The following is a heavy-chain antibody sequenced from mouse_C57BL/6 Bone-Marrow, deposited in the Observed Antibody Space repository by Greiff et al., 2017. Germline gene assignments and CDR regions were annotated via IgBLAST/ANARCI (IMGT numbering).Heavy chain of an antibody. D-gene: IGHD1-1*01. CDR3: AREGDYYGSDWYFDV. CDR2: INYDGSST. V-gene: IGHV5-16*01. J-gene: IGHJ1*03. CDR1: GFTFSDYY. Sequence: EVNVVESEGGLVQPGSSMKLSCTASGFTFSDYYMAWVRQVPEKGLEWVANINYDGSSTYYLESLKSRFIISRDNAKNILYLQMSSLKSEDTATYYCAREGDYYGSDWYFDVWGTGTTVTVSS.